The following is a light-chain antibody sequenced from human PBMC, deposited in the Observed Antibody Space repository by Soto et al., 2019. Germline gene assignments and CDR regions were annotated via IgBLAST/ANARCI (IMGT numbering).Light chain of an antibody. CDR3: QQSYNTPRT. V-gene: IGKV1-39*01. J-gene: IGKJ1*01. CDR2: SSS. CDR1: QSISNF. Sequence: DIQLTQSPSSLSASVGDRVTITCRASQSISNFLNWYQQRPGQAPKLLISSSSNVQSGVPSRFSGRGSGTDFTLTISGLQPEDAASYCCQQSYNTPRTLGQGTKGDIK.